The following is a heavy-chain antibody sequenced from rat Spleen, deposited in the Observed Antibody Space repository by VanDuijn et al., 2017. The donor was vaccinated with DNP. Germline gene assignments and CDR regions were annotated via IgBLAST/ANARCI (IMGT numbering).Heavy chain of an antibody. Sequence: EVQLVESGGGLVQPGRSLKLSCAASGFSFSDYYMAWVRQAPTKGLEWVASISYDGSSTYYLDSVKGRFTISSDNAKNTLYLQMNSLRSEDTATYYCARAKYSSHYWYFDFWGPGTMVTVSS. CDR2: ISYDGSST. V-gene: IGHV5-22*01. CDR3: ARAKYSSHYWYFDF. CDR1: GFSFSDYY. J-gene: IGHJ1*01. D-gene: IGHD1-2*01.